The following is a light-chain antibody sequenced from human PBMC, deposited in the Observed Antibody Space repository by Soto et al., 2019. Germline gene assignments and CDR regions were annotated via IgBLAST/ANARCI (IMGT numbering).Light chain of an antibody. V-gene: IGLV2-8*01. CDR2: EVS. Sequence: QSVLTQPTSASGSPGQSVTISCTGTSSDVGGYKYVSWYQQHPGKAPKLMIYEVSQRPSGVPDRFSDSKSGNTASLTVSGLQAEDEADYYCSSYAGSNNLNVFGGGTKVTVL. CDR3: SSYAGSNNLNV. CDR1: SSDVGGYKY. J-gene: IGLJ2*01.